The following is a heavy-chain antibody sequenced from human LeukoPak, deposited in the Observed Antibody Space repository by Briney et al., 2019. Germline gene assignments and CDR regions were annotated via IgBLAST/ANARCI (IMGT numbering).Heavy chain of an antibody. D-gene: IGHD2-2*01. CDR2: IYYSGST. CDR3: ARPSIPSAAASALDI. J-gene: IGHJ3*02. CDR1: GGSISTYY. Sequence: SETLSLTCTVSGGSISTYYWSWIRQPPGKGLEWIGYIYYSGSTNYNPSLKSRATMSVDTSKNQVSLKMTSVTVADTAVYYCARPSIPSAAASALDIWGQGTMVTVS. V-gene: IGHV4-59*08.